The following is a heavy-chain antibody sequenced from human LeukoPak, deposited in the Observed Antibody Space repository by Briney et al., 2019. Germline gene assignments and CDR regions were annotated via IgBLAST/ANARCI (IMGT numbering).Heavy chain of an antibody. CDR2: MYYSGST. D-gene: IGHD6-19*01. CDR1: GVSISGYY. V-gene: IGHV4-59*01. Sequence: PSETLSLTCSVSGVSISGYYWNWIRQPPGKGLEWIGYMYYSGSTNYNPSLRSRVSMSADTSRNQLSLKLTSVTAADTAVYYCARSLPATVAGANWYDPWGQGTLVTVSS. CDR3: ARSLPATVAGANWYDP. J-gene: IGHJ5*02.